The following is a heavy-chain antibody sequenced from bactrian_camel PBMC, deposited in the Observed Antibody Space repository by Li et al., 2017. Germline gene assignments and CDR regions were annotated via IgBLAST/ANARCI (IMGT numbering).Heavy chain of an antibody. CDR1: GFTFSTTP. Sequence: DVQLVESGGGLVQSGGSLRLSCQTSGFTFSTTPLTWVRQTPGKGLEWVSSFHTGDHSTNSADSVKGRFTISRNDLNDTTYLQMDNVKSEDAALYYCGTRYPGSWYRTYWGQGTQVTVS. D-gene: IGHD6*01. J-gene: IGHJ4*01. CDR2: FHTGDHST. CDR3: GTRYPGSWYRTY. V-gene: IGHV3S19*01.